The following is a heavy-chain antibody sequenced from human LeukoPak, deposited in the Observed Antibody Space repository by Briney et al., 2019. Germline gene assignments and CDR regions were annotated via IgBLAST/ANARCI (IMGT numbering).Heavy chain of an antibody. CDR2: ISWNSGSI. D-gene: IGHD3-10*01. V-gene: IGHV3-9*01. Sequence: SLRLSCAATGFTFYDYAMHCVRQAPGKGLEGGLGISWNSGSIGYVDSVEGRVSSYRDNGHNSLYLQMNSLRAEDTALYYGAKDDSSGSGYYGVDVWGQGTTVTVSS. CDR3: AKDDSSGSGYYGVDV. CDR1: GFTFYDYA. J-gene: IGHJ6*02.